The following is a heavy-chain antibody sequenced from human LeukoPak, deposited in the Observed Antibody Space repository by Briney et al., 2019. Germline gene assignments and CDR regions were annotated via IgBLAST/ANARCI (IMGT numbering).Heavy chain of an antibody. CDR3: ARHALGGSYHQNDY. D-gene: IGHD3-16*01. CDR2: IYPSDSDT. Sequence: GESLKISCKASGYSFYSYWIAWVRQTPGKGLESMGIIYPSDSDTTYSPSFQGLVTISADKSIRTAYLEWSSLKASDTAMYYCARHALGGSYHQNDYWGQGTLVTVSS. V-gene: IGHV5-51*01. J-gene: IGHJ4*02. CDR1: GYSFYSYW.